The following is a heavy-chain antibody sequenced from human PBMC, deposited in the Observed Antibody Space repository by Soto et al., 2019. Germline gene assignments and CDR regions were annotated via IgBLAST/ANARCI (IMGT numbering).Heavy chain of an antibody. CDR1: GGTFSNSA. Sequence: QVHLEQSGAEVKKPGSSVKVSCKASGGTFSNSAISWVRQALGQGLEWMGGIMPIFRTPDYAQKFQGRVTITADESTSTAYMELSGLRSDDTAVYYCARDKGRLQLGGNYYYILDVWGQGTTVTVSS. J-gene: IGHJ6*02. D-gene: IGHD1-1*01. V-gene: IGHV1-69*12. CDR3: ARDKGRLQLGGNYYYILDV. CDR2: IMPIFRTP.